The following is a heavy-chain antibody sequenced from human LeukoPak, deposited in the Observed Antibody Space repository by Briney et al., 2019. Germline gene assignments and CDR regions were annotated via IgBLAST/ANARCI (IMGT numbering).Heavy chain of an antibody. CDR1: GYTFTGYY. Sequence: SVKVSCKASGYTFTGYYMHWVRQAPGQGLEWMGRIIPILGIANYAQKFQGRVTITADKSTSTAYMELSSLRSEDTAVYYCARLAGGWFDYWGQGTLVTVSS. V-gene: IGHV1-69*02. D-gene: IGHD6-19*01. CDR3: ARLAGGWFDY. J-gene: IGHJ4*02. CDR2: IIPILGIA.